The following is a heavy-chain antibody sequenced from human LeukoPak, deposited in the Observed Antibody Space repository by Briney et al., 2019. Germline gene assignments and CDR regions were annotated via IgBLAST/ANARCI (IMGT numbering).Heavy chain of an antibody. J-gene: IGHJ5*02. CDR1: GGTFSSYA. V-gene: IGHV1-69*04. CDR3: AREETYYDFWSGYYPSKNWFDP. CDR2: IIPILGIA. D-gene: IGHD3-3*01. Sequence: ASVKVSCKASGGTFSSYAISWVRQAPGQGLEWMGRIIPILGIANYAQKFQGRVTITADKSTSTAYMELSSLGSEDTAVYYCAREETYYDFWSGYYPSKNWFDPWGQGTLVTVSS.